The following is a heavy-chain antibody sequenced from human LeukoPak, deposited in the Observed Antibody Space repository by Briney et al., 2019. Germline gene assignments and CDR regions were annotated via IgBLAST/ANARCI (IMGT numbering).Heavy chain of an antibody. Sequence: SETLSLTCTVSGGSISSYYWSWIRQPPGKGLEWIGYIYYSGSTNYNPSLKSRVTISVDTSKNQFSLKLSSVTAADTAVYYCARDSPPMIDAFDIWGQGTMVTVSS. CDR1: GGSISSYY. J-gene: IGHJ3*02. D-gene: IGHD3-22*01. CDR3: ARDSPPMIDAFDI. V-gene: IGHV4-59*01. CDR2: IYYSGST.